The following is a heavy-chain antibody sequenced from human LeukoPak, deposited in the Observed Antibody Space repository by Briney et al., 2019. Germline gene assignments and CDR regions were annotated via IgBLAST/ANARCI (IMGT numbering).Heavy chain of an antibody. D-gene: IGHD3-22*01. V-gene: IGHV3-23*01. J-gene: IGHJ3*02. CDR1: GFTFSSYA. CDR2: ISGSGGST. Sequence: GGSLRLSCAASGFTFSSYAMSWVRQAPGKGLEGVSAISGSGGSTYYADSVKGRFTISRDNSKNTLYLQMNSLRAEDTAVYYCAKDGAMIVVVIGRNAFDIWGQGTMVTVSS. CDR3: AKDGAMIVVVIGRNAFDI.